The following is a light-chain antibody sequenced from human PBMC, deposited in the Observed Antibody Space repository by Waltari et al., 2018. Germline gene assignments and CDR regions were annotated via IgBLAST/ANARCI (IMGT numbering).Light chain of an antibody. CDR2: GAS. CDR1: QSVSSSY. V-gene: IGKV3-20*01. J-gene: IGKJ4*01. CDR3: QQYGSSPGVT. Sequence: EIVLTQSSGTLSLSPGERATLACRASQSVSSSYLAWYQQKPGQAPRLLIYGASSRATGIPDRFSGSVSGTDFTLTISRLEPEDFAVYYCQQYGSSPGVTFGGGTKVEIK.